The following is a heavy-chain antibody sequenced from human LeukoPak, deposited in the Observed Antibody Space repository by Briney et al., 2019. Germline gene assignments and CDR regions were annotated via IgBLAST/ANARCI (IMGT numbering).Heavy chain of an antibody. V-gene: IGHV3-33*01. J-gene: IGHJ4*02. CDR2: IWFDGSNK. D-gene: IGHD3-3*01. Sequence: GGSLRLSCAASGFTFSSYGMHWVRQAPGKGLEWVAVIWFDGSNKYYADSVKGRFTISRDNSKNTLYLQMNSLRAEDTAVYYCARAGGAIFGVVIYDWGQGTLVTVSS. CDR1: GFTFSSYG. CDR3: ARAGGAIFGVVIYD.